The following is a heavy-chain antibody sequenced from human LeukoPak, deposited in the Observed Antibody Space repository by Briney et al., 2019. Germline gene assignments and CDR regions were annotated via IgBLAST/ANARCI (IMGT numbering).Heavy chain of an antibody. D-gene: IGHD2-2*01. CDR1: GFTFDDYA. Sequence: RAGGSLRLSCAASGFTFDDYAMHWVRQAPGKGLEWVSGISWNSGSIGYADSVKGRFTISRDNAKNSLYLQMNSLRAEDMALYYCAKDIHQLLSFYFDFWGQGTLVTVSS. CDR3: AKDIHQLLSFYFDF. V-gene: IGHV3-9*03. J-gene: IGHJ4*02. CDR2: ISWNSGSI.